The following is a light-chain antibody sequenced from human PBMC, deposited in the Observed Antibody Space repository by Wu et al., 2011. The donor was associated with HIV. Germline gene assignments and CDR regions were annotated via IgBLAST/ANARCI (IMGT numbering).Light chain of an antibody. CDR2: GSS. CDR3: QQYATSPHT. CDR1: QRVNSYY. V-gene: IGKV3-20*01. Sequence: IVLTQSPGTLSLSPGERATLSCRASQRVNSYYLAWYQQKFGQAPRLLIYGSSIRATGIPYRFSGSGSGTDFTLTISRLEPEDFAVYYCQQYATSPHTFGQGTKLEIK. J-gene: IGKJ2*01.